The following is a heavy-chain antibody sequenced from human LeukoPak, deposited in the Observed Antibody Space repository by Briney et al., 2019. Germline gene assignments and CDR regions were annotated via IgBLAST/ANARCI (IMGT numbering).Heavy chain of an antibody. CDR1: GVTFSNAW. CDR3: IMEHN. CDR2: VKGKTDGAAA. J-gene: IGHJ4*01. Sequence: KAGGSLRLSCTTSGVTFSNAWMSWVRQAPGKGLEWVGRVKGKTDGAAADYAAPVRGRFTISADDSRDTMYLQMRGLKTEDTAIYYCIMEHNWGRGTLVTVSS. D-gene: IGHD1/OR15-1a*01. V-gene: IGHV3-15*01.